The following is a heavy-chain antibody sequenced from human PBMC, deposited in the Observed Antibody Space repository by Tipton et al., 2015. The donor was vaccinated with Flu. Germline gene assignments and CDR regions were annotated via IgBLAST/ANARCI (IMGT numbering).Heavy chain of an antibody. CDR3: ARDQGFGGGMTYDYFAMDV. Sequence: TLSLTCTVSGGSITTYYWSWIRQPPGKGLEWLGYIYYTGSTNYNPSLKGRVTFSVDTSNSHFSLKLSSVTAADTAVYYCARDQGFGGGMTYDYFAMDVWGQGP. CDR1: GGSITTYY. J-gene: IGHJ6*02. D-gene: IGHD3-10*01. CDR2: IYYTGST. V-gene: IGHV4-59*01.